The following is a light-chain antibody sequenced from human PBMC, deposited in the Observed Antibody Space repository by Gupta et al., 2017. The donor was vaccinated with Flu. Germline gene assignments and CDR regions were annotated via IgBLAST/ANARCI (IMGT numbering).Light chain of an antibody. J-gene: IGKJ2*03. CDR2: GAS. CDR3: QQYNTGPAS. V-gene: IGKV3-15*01. Sequence: EFVMTQFPATLSVSPGERATLSCRASQSVSSNLAWYQQKPGQAPRLLIYGASTRATGIPARFSGSGSGTEFTLTISSLQSEDFAVYYCQQYNTGPASFGQGTKLEIK. CDR1: QSVSSN.